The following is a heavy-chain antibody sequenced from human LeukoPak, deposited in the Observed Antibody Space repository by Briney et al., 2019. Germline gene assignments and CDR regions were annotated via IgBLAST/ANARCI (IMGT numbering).Heavy chain of an antibody. CDR1: EFTFSSYS. V-gene: IGHV3-48*04. CDR3: AKDGYSYEDY. CDR2: ISVSGSII. Sequence: GGSLRLSCAASEFTFSSYSMNWVRQAPGKGLEWVSYISVSGSIIYYADSVKGRFTISRDNAKNSLYLQMNSLRAEDTAVYYCAKDGYSYEDYWGQGTLVTVSS. J-gene: IGHJ4*02. D-gene: IGHD5-18*01.